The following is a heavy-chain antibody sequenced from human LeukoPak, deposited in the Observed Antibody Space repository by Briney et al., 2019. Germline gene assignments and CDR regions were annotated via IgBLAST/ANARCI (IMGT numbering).Heavy chain of an antibody. Sequence: GGSLRLSCAALGFTFSSYWMSWVRQAPGKGLEWVANIKQDGSEKYYVDSVKGRFTISRDNAKNSLYLQMNSLRAEDTAVYYCATFTTVTGTFDYWGQGTLVTVSS. CDR3: ATFTTVTGTFDY. CDR1: GFTFSSYW. CDR2: IKQDGSEK. D-gene: IGHD4-17*01. V-gene: IGHV3-7*01. J-gene: IGHJ4*02.